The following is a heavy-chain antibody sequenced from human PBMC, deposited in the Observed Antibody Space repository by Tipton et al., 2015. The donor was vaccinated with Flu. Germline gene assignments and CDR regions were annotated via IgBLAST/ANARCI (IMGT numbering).Heavy chain of an antibody. CDR2: IHNSGST. Sequence: TLSLTCTVSGGSVSGGSFYWSWIRQPAGKGLEWIGRIHNSGSTNYSPSLRSRVTLSIDTSKDQFSLSLSSVTAADTAVYYCARDYSRRWHGVFDYGLDVWGQGTTVTV. J-gene: IGHJ6*02. CDR1: GGSVSGGSFY. D-gene: IGHD6-13*01. CDR3: ARDYSRRWHGVFDYGLDV. V-gene: IGHV4-61*02.